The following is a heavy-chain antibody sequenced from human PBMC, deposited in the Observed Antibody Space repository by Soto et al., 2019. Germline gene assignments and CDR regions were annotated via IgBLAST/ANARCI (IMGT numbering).Heavy chain of an antibody. CDR2: ISSGSDTI. V-gene: IGHV3-48*02. CDR3: ARPGEGVLFYYALDA. J-gene: IGHJ6*02. D-gene: IGHD3-16*01. Sequence: EVQLVESGGGLVQPGGSLRLSCVASGFTLSSYSMNWVRQAPGKGLEWISYISSGSDTIYYADSVKGRFTVSRDNAKNSLYLQMNSLRDEDTAVYYCARPGEGVLFYYALDAWGQGTTVTVSS. CDR1: GFTLSSYS.